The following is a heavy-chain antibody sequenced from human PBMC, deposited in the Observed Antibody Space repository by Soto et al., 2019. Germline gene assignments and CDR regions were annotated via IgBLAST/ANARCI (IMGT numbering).Heavy chain of an antibody. D-gene: IGHD6-19*01. CDR2: IYYSGST. CDR3: ARVRIAVAGIDY. J-gene: IGHJ4*02. V-gene: IGHV4-31*03. CDR1: GGSISSGGYY. Sequence: SETLSLTCTVSGGSISSGGYYWSWIRQHPGKGLEWIGYIYYSGSTYYNPSLKSRVTISVDTSKNQFSLKLSSVTAADTAVYYCARVRIAVAGIDYWGQGTLVTVSS.